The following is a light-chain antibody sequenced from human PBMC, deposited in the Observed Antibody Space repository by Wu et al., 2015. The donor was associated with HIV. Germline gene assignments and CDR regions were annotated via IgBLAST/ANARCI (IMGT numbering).Light chain of an antibody. J-gene: IGKJ2*01. CDR1: QSISSN. Sequence: EILMTQSPATLSVSPGERATLSCRASQSISSNLAWYQQKPGQAPRLLIYGTSTRATGIPGRFSGSGSGTDFTLTISRLEPEDFAVYYCQQYGNSPPKTFGQGTNLEIK. CDR3: QQYGNSPPKT. V-gene: IGKV3D-15*01. CDR2: GTS.